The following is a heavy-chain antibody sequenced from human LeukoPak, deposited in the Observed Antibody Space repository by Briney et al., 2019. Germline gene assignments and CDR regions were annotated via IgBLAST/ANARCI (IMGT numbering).Heavy chain of an antibody. CDR1: GFTFSSYW. CDR3: ARGRGVRGVISDY. V-gene: IGHV3-7*01. Sequence: PGGSLRLSCAASGFTFSSYWMSWARQAPGKGLEWVANIKQDGSEKYYVDSVKGRFTISRDNAKNSLYLQMNSLRAEDTAVYYCARGRGVRGVISDYWGQGTLVTVSS. D-gene: IGHD3-10*01. J-gene: IGHJ4*02. CDR2: IKQDGSEK.